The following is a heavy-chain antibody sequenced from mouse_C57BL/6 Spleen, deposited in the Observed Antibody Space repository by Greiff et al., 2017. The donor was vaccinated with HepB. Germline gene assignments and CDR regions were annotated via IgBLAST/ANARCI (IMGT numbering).Heavy chain of an antibody. V-gene: IGHV1-69*01. J-gene: IGHJ3*01. Sequence: VQLQQPGAELVMPGASVKLSCKASGYTFTSYWMHWVKQRPGQGLEWIGEIDPSDSYTNYNQKFKGKSTLTVDKSSSTAYMQLSSLTSEDSAVYYCARGITTAWTWFAYWGQGTLVTVSA. CDR1: GYTFTSYW. CDR3: ARGITTAWTWFAY. D-gene: IGHD1-1*01. CDR2: IDPSDSYT.